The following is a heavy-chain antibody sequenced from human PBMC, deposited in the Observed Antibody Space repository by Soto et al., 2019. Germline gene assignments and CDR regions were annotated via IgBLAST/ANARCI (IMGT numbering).Heavy chain of an antibody. J-gene: IGHJ4*02. V-gene: IGHV3-72*01. CDR2: TRNKARSYTT. Sequence: GGSLRLSCAASGFSSGDHYMDWVRQAPGKGLEWVGRTRNKARSYTTEYAASVHGRFTISRDDSKNSLFLQMNSLKTEDTAVYYCARVDYGSSYYIDYWGQGTLVTVSS. CDR3: ARVDYGSSYYIDY. CDR1: GFSSGDHY. D-gene: IGHD4-17*01.